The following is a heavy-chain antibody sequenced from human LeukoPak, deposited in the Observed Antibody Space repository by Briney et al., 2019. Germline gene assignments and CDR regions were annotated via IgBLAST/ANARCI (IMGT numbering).Heavy chain of an antibody. J-gene: IGHJ6*03. CDR3: ARAVSWNYYYYYMDV. V-gene: IGHV4-59*01. CDR2: IYYSGST. Sequence: SETLSLTCTVSGAPFSNYYWSWIRQPPGKGLEWIGYIYYSGSTNYNPSLKSRVTISVDTSKNQFSLKLSSVTAADTAVYYCARAVSWNYYYYYMDVWGKGTTVTVSS. CDR1: GAPFSNYY. D-gene: IGHD1-1*01.